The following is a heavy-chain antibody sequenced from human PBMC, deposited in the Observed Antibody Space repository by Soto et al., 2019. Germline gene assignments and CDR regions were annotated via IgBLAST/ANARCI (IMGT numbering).Heavy chain of an antibody. Sequence: QVQLVQSGAEVKKPGASVKVSCKASGYTFTGYYMHWVRQAPGQGREWMGRINPNSGGTNYAQKFQGRVTMTRDTSISTAYMELGRQRSDATAVYYCARWDGELDTIYGGFDLWGQGTMVTVSS. CDR1: GYTFTGYY. J-gene: IGHJ3*01. D-gene: IGHD5-18*01. CDR2: INPNSGGT. V-gene: IGHV1-2*06. CDR3: ARWDGELDTIYGGFDL.